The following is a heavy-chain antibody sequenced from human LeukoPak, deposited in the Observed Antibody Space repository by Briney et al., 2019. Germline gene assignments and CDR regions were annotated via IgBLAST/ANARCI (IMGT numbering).Heavy chain of an antibody. CDR2: IKQDGSEK. Sequence: GGSLRLSCAASGFTFSSYWMSWVRQAPGEGLEWLANIKQDGSEKNHVDSVQGRFTISRDNAKNSLYLQMSSRRAEDTAVYYCARGGEFGDYWGQGTLVTVSS. CDR3: ARGGEFGDY. J-gene: IGHJ4*02. V-gene: IGHV3-7*01. CDR1: GFTFSSYW. D-gene: IGHD3-16*01.